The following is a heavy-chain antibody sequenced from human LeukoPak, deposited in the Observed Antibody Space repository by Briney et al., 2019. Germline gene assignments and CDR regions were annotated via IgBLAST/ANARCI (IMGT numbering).Heavy chain of an antibody. J-gene: IGHJ4*02. Sequence: SETLSLTCAVSGYSISSGYYWVWIRQPPGQGLEWIGSIYHSGSTYYNPSLKSRVTISVDTSKNQFSVKLSSVTAADTAVYYCARQGGYYFDYWGQGTLVTVSS. CDR1: GYSISSGYY. D-gene: IGHD3-16*01. CDR2: IYHSGST. V-gene: IGHV4-38-2*01. CDR3: ARQGGYYFDY.